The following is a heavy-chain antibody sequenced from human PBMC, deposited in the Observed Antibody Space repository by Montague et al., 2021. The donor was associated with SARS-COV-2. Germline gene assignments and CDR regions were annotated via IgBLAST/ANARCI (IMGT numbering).Heavy chain of an antibody. J-gene: IGHJ5*02. CDR1: GFSLSTSGVG. CDR3: AHRPSIAAAGTFRFDP. Sequence: PALVKPTQTLTLTCTFSGFSLSTSGVGVGWIRQPPGKALEWLALIYWDDDKRYSPSLKSRLTITKDTSKNQVVLTMTNMDPVDTATYYWAHRPSIAAAGTFRFDPWGQGTLVTVSS. CDR2: IYWDDDK. D-gene: IGHD6-13*01. V-gene: IGHV2-5*02.